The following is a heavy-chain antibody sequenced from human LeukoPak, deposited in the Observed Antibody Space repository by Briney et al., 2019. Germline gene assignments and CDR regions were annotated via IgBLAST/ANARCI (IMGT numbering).Heavy chain of an antibody. CDR1: GFTFYTYP. Sequence: PGGSLRLSCAASGFTFYTYPMHWVRQAPGKGPEWVAFISYDGNDKNYADSVKGRFTISRDNSRNTLFLQMNSLRAVDTAVYYCARDLNGLGFCSGSSCPFYFDSWGQGTLVAVSS. CDR2: ISYDGNDK. D-gene: IGHD2-2*01. V-gene: IGHV3-30*01. CDR3: ARDLNGLGFCSGSSCPFYFDS. J-gene: IGHJ4*02.